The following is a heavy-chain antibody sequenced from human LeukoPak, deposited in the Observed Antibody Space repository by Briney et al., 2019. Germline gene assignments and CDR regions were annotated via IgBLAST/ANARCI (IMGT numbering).Heavy chain of an antibody. Sequence: GGSLRLSCAASGFTFSDTWMHWVRQAPGEGLVWVSRIRSDGSDTRYAESVKGRFTLSRDNAKNTLYLQMNSLRAEDTAVYYCARDWFHAIDYWGQGTLVTVSS. CDR3: ARDWFHAIDY. CDR1: GFTFSDTW. V-gene: IGHV3-74*01. CDR2: IRSDGSDT. D-gene: IGHD2/OR15-2a*01. J-gene: IGHJ4*02.